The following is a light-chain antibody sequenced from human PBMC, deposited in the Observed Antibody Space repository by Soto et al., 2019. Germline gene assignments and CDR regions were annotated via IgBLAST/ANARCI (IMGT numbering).Light chain of an antibody. CDR3: LQDYDYPRA. J-gene: IGKJ1*01. CDR1: QGIRND. CDR2: AAS. V-gene: IGKV1-6*01. Sequence: AIQMTQSPSSLSASVGDRVIITCRASQGIRNDLGWYQQKPGKAPKLLIYAASILQSGFPSRFSGSGSGTDFTRTISSLQPEDFATCYCLQDYDYPRAFGQGAKVESK.